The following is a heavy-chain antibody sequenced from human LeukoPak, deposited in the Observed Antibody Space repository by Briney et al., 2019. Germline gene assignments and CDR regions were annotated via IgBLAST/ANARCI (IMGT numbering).Heavy chain of an antibody. D-gene: IGHD6-13*01. J-gene: IGHJ4*02. CDR2: ISYDGSNK. Sequence: GGSLRLSCAASGFTFSSYAMHWVRQAPGKGLEWVAVISYDGSNKYYADSVKGRFTISRDNSKNTLYLQMNSLRAEDTAVYYCARVLIAAGRLMGEYYFDYWGQGTLVTVSS. CDR3: ARVLIAAGRLMGEYYFDY. V-gene: IGHV3-30-3*01. CDR1: GFTFSSYA.